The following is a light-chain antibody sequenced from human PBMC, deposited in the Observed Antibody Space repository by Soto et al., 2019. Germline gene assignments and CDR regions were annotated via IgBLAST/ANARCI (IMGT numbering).Light chain of an antibody. CDR2: DAS. Sequence: DIQMTQSPSSLSAAVGDRVTITCRASQAIGNDLNWYQRRPGKAPNLLIFDASTLQTGVPSRFSGSGSGTHFTLTINGLQPEDSATYYCQHYDSDRTFGQGTKVDI. V-gene: IGKV1-39*01. J-gene: IGKJ1*01. CDR3: QHYDSDRT. CDR1: QAIGND.